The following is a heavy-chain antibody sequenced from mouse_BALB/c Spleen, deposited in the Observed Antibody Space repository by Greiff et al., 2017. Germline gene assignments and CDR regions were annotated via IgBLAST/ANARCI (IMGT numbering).Heavy chain of an antibody. D-gene: IGHD2-3*01. CDR1: GYTFTSYW. CDR3: ASHDGYYEGFAY. CDR2: INPSNGRT. Sequence: QVHVKQPGAELVKPGASVKLSCKASGYTFTSYWMHWVKQRPGQGLEWIGEINPSNGRTNYNEKFKSKATLTVDKSSSTAYMQLSSLTSEDSAVYYCASHDGYYEGFAYWGQGTLVTVSA. V-gene: IGHV1S81*02. J-gene: IGHJ3*01.